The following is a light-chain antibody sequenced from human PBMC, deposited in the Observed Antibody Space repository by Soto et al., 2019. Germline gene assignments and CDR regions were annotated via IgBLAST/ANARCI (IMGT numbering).Light chain of an antibody. CDR2: GAS. J-gene: IGKJ4*01. Sequence: EIVMTQSPATPSVSPGERATLSCRASQSVTSNLAWYQQKPGQAPRLLIYGASIRATGIPARFSGSGSGTEFTLTISSLQSEDFAVYYCQQYNKGPPLTFGGGTKVEIK. V-gene: IGKV3-15*01. CDR3: QQYNKGPPLT. CDR1: QSVTSN.